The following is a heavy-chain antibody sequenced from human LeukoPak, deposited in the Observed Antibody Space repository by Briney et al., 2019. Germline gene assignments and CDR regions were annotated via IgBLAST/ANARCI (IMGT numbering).Heavy chain of an antibody. CDR1: GYSFTSQD. D-gene: IGHD2-2*02. CDR2: ISPDNGNA. J-gene: IGHJ4*02. V-gene: IGHV1-3*01. CDR3: TLYNY. Sequence: GASVKVSCKTSGYSFTSQDMHWVRQAPGQRLEWVGCISPDNGNAQYSQEFQGRVTITRDTSARTAYMELSSLRSEDTVVYYCTLYNYWGQGTLVTVSS.